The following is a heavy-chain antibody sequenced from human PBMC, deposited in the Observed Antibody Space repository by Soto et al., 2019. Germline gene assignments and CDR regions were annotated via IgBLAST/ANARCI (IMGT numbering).Heavy chain of an antibody. CDR1: GDSIRHDDYY. D-gene: IGHD5-18*01. CDR2: IFHNGNS. V-gene: IGHV4-30-4*01. CDR3: ARAALDSGQSVKIYFFYS. J-gene: IGHJ4*02. Sequence: QAHLQESGPGLVKPSQTLSLVCTVSGDSIRHDDYYWGWIRQPPGKGLEWIGYIFHNGNSYFNPSRESRATISVDTSTNHFSLTLTSVTAADSAVYFCARAALDSGQSVKIYFFYSWGQGTRVTVSS.